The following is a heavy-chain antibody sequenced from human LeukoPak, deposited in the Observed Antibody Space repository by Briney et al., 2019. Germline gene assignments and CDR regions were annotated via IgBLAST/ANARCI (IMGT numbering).Heavy chain of an antibody. CDR3: TRDPYFSGGYFDH. V-gene: IGHV1-8*03. CDR1: GYTFTSYD. CDR2: MNPNSGNT. Sequence: ASVKVSCKASGYTFTSYDINWVRQATGQGLEWMGWMNPNSGNTGYAQKFQGRVTITRNTSISTAYMELSSLRSEDTAVYYCTRDPYFSGGYFDHWGQGTLVTVSS. J-gene: IGHJ4*02. D-gene: IGHD6-19*01.